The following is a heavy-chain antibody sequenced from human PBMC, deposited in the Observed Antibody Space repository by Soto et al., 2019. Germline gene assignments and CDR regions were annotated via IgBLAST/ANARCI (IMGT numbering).Heavy chain of an antibody. CDR3: ASGSGGYCSGGSCYEYFQH. Sequence: EVQLVESGGGLVKPGGSLRLSCAASGFTFSSYSMNWVRQAPGKGLEWVSSISSSSSYIYYADSVKGRFTISRDNAKNSLYLQMNSLRAEDTAVYYCASGSGGYCSGGSCYEYFQHWGQGTLVTVSS. CDR1: GFTFSSYS. D-gene: IGHD2-15*01. J-gene: IGHJ1*01. CDR2: ISSSSSYI. V-gene: IGHV3-21*01.